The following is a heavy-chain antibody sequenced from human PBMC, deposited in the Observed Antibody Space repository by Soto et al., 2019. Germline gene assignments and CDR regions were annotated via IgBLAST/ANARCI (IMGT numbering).Heavy chain of an antibody. CDR1: GYSFTRYY. CDR3: ARAGQWDFLRDY. D-gene: IGHD1-26*01. V-gene: IGHV1-18*01. Sequence: QVQLVQSGAEVKKPGASVKVSCKASGYSFTRYYINWVRQAPGQGLEWMGWISAYNGNTHYEEKLQGRVTLTTDTPPSTAYMELRSLRSDDTAVYFCARAGQWDFLRDYWGQGTLVTASS. J-gene: IGHJ4*02. CDR2: ISAYNGNT.